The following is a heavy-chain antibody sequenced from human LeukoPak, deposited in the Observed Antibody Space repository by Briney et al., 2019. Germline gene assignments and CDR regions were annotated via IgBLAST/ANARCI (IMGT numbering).Heavy chain of an antibody. CDR2: IYSGDTT. CDR1: SGSISSYF. D-gene: IGHD2-2*01. V-gene: IGHV3-66*01. J-gene: IGHJ5*02. Sequence: ETLSLTCTVSSGSISSYFWSWVRQAPGKGLEWVSLIYSGDTTYYADSVKGRFTISSDNSKNTLYLQMNSLRAEDTAIYYCARGYCSGSSCYAFDRWGQGTLVTVSS. CDR3: ARGYCSGSSCYAFDR.